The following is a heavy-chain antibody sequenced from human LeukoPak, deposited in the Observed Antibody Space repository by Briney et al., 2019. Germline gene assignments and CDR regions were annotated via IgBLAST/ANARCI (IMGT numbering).Heavy chain of an antibody. D-gene: IGHD4-23*01. CDR2: IHNTVRI. Sequence: HPGGSLRLSCAASGLTVNNNYVNWVRQAPGKGLEWVSVIHNTVRIHYADSVNGRFTISSDTSKNTVYLQMNGLRAEDTAVYYCILTTVATSIEYWGPGTLVTVSS. CDR3: ILTTVATSIEY. V-gene: IGHV3-53*01. CDR1: GLTVNNNY. J-gene: IGHJ4*02.